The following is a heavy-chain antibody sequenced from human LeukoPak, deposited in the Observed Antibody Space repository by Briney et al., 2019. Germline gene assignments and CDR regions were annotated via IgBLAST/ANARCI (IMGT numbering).Heavy chain of an antibody. V-gene: IGHV5-51*01. Sequence: GESLKISCKGSGYSFPSYWIAWVRQMPGKGLERMGIMYPGDSDTRYSPSFQGQVTISADKSISTAYLQWSSLKASDTAMYYCARGVNYNDRSGYDYWGQGTLVTVSS. D-gene: IGHD3-22*01. CDR1: GYSFPSYW. CDR3: ARGVNYNDRSGYDY. CDR2: MYPGDSDT. J-gene: IGHJ4*02.